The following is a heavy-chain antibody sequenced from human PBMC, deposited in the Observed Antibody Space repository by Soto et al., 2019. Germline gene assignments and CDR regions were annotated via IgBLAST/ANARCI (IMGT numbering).Heavy chain of an antibody. Sequence: QVQLVQSGAEVKKPGASVKVSCKASGYTFTSYGISWVRQAPGQGLEWMGWISAYNGNTNYAQKLQCRVTMTTDTSTSTAYMELRSLRSDDTAVYYCARDPPLRSYYGSGSHNFDYWGQGTLVTVSS. V-gene: IGHV1-18*01. CDR1: GYTFTSYG. CDR2: ISAYNGNT. CDR3: ARDPPLRSYYGSGSHNFDY. J-gene: IGHJ4*02. D-gene: IGHD3-10*01.